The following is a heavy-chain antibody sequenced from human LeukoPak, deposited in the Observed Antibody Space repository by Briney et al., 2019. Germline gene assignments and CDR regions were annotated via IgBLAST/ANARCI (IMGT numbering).Heavy chain of an antibody. V-gene: IGHV1-18*01. CDR3: ASSYSCGHRLDY. D-gene: IGHD5-18*01. Sequence: GASVMVSCKASGYTFTSYGISWVRQAPGEGLEWIGWSSAYNGNTNYAQKLQGRVTTTTDTSTSTAYMELRSLRSDDTAVYYCASSYSCGHRLDYWGQGTLVTVSS. J-gene: IGHJ4*02. CDR2: SSAYNGNT. CDR1: GYTFTSYG.